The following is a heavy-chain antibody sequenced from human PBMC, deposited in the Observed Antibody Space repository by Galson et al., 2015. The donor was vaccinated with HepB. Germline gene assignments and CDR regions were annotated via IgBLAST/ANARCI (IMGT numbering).Heavy chain of an antibody. CDR3: ARDRRDGYNILFDY. V-gene: IGHV1-69*13. CDR1: GGPFSSYA. J-gene: IGHJ4*02. D-gene: IGHD5-24*01. CDR2: IIPIFGTA. Sequence: SVKVSCKASGGPFSSYAISWVRQAPGQGLEWMGGIIPIFGTANYAQKFQGRVTITADESTSTAYMELSSLRSEDTAVYYCARDRRDGYNILFDYWGQGTLVTVSS.